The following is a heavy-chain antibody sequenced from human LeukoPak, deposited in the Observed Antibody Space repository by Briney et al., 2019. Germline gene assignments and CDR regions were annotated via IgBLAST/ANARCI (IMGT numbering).Heavy chain of an antibody. CDR1: GFTFSSYG. CDR2: ISYDGSNK. J-gene: IGHJ4*02. D-gene: IGHD3-22*01. V-gene: IGHV3-30*18. CDR3: AKENYDSSGYHPHFDY. Sequence: GGSLRLSCAASGFTFSSYGMHWVRQAPGKGLEWVAVISYDGSNKYYADSVKGRFTISRDNSKNTLYLQMNSLRAEDTAVYYCAKENYDSSGYHPHFDYWGQGTLVTVSS.